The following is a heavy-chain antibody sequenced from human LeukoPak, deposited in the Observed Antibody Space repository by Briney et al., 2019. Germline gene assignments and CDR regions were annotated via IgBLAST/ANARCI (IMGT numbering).Heavy chain of an antibody. CDR2: ISAYNGNT. V-gene: IGHV1-18*01. CDR3: ARAYCSGGSCHAFDY. Sequence: APVKVSCKASGYTFTSYGISWVRQAPGQGLEWMGWISAYNGNTNYAQKLQGRVTMTTDTSTSTAYMELRSLRSDDTAVYYCARAYCSGGSCHAFDYWGQGTLVTVSS. D-gene: IGHD2-15*01. CDR1: GYTFTSYG. J-gene: IGHJ4*02.